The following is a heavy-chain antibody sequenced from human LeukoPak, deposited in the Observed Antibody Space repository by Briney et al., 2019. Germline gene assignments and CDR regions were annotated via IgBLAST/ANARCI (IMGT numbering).Heavy chain of an antibody. CDR3: AKVDGYYDFWSGYYLSAFDI. J-gene: IGHJ3*02. CDR1: EFSVGSNY. D-gene: IGHD3-3*01. V-gene: IGHV3-66*01. CDR2: IYSGGST. Sequence: GGSLRLSCAASEFSVGSNYMTWVRQAPGKGLEWVSLIYSGGSTYYADSVKGRFTISRDNSKNTLYLQMNSLRAEDTAVYYCAKVDGYYDFWSGYYLSAFDIWGQGTMVTVSS.